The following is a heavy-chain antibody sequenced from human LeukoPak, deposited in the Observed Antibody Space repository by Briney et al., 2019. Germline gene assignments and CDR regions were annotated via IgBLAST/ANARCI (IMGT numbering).Heavy chain of an antibody. Sequence: KTGGSLRLSCAASGFTFSDYYMSWIRQAPGKGLEWVSYISSSGSTIYYADSVKGRFTISRDNAKNSLYLQMNSLRAEDTAVYCCARHLDTAMVTYIDYWGQGTLVTVSS. CDR2: ISSSGSTI. CDR1: GFTFSDYY. V-gene: IGHV3-11*01. D-gene: IGHD5-18*01. CDR3: ARHLDTAMVTYIDY. J-gene: IGHJ4*02.